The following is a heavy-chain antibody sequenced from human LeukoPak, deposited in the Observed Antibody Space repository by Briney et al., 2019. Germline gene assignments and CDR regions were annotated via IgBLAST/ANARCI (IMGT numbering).Heavy chain of an antibody. J-gene: IGHJ5*02. CDR2: IYYTGST. CDR3: AKEGPHGGWPNWFGP. D-gene: IGHD6-19*01. V-gene: IGHV4-59*01. CDR1: GGSINGYY. Sequence: PSETLSLTCTVSGGSINGYYWSWIRQPPGKGLEWIGNIYYTGSTNYNPSLKSRVTISLDTSKKHFSLKLTSVTAADTAIYYCAKEGPHGGWPNWFGPWGQGTLVTLSS.